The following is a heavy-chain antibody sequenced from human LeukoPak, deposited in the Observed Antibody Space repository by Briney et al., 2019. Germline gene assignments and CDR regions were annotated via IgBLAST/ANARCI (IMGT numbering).Heavy chain of an antibody. J-gene: IGHJ4*02. CDR2: IWFDGGNK. V-gene: IGHV3-33*01. CDR3: ARGGLGSYSGSRCGDY. Sequence: GRSLRLSCAASGFTFSSYGMHWVRQAPGQGLEWVAVIWFDGGNKYYADSVRGRFTISRDNSKNTLYLQMNSLRAEDTAVYYCARGGLGSYSGSRCGDYWGQGTLVTVSS. D-gene: IGHD6-13*01. CDR1: GFTFSSYG.